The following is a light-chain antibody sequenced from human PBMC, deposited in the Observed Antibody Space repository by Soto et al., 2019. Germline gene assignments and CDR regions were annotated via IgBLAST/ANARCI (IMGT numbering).Light chain of an antibody. Sequence: QSALTQPASVSGSPGQSITISCTGTSSDVGTYNYVSWYQQQPGKAPKLMIYEVSNRPSGVSNRFSGSKSGNTASLTISGLQAEDEADYYCSSYTISSTWVFGGGTKVTVL. V-gene: IGLV2-14*01. CDR1: SSDVGTYNY. CDR2: EVS. CDR3: SSYTISSTWV. J-gene: IGLJ3*02.